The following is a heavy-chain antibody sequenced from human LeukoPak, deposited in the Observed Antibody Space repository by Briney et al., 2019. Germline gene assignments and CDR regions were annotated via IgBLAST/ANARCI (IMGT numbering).Heavy chain of an antibody. V-gene: IGHV1-46*01. D-gene: IGHD2-21*02. J-gene: IGHJ4*02. Sequence: ASVKVSCKASGYTFTSYYMHWVRQAPGQGLEWMGIINPSGGNTSYAQKFQGRVTMTRDTSTSTVYMELSSLRSEDTAVCYCAREEVVTAIIDYWGKGTLVTVSS. CDR1: GYTFTSYY. CDR3: AREEVVTAIIDY. CDR2: INPSGGNT.